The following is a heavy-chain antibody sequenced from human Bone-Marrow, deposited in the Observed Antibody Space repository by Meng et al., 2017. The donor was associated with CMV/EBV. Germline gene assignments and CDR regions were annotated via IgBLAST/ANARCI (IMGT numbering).Heavy chain of an antibody. CDR3: ARDNSITIFGVVIIKELEY. CDR1: CFTFSSYA. J-gene: IGHJ4*02. Sequence: GESLKISCAASCFTFSSYAMSWVRQAPGKGREWVSASSGSGGSTYYADSMKGRFTISRDNSKNPLYLKMNSLRAEGTAVYYCARDNSITIFGVVIIKELEYWGQGTLVTVSS. V-gene: IGHV3-23*01. D-gene: IGHD3-3*01. CDR2: SSGSGGST.